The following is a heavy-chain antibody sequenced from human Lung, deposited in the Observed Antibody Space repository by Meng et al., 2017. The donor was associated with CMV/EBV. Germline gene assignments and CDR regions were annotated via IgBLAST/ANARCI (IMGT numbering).Heavy chain of an antibody. CDR3: LRRSGGSV. V-gene: IGHV4-4*02. CDR2: IPHRGSS. Sequence: VQVRESGPALVQPSETLSLSCARPGDSITNHNWWAWVRQPPGKGLEWIGEIPHRGSSAYNPSLKSRVSMSIDKSKNQFSLKLTSVTAADTAVYHCLRRSGGSVWGQGTLVTVSS. CDR1: GDSITNHNW. D-gene: IGHD3-10*01. J-gene: IGHJ1*01.